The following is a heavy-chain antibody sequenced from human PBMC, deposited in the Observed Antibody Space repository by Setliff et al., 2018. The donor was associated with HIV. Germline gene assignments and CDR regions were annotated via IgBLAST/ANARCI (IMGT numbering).Heavy chain of an antibody. CDR1: GRSFNDYY. V-gene: IGHV4-34*01. CDR3: ARAVHSGWYYFDY. D-gene: IGHD6-19*01. Sequence: SETLSLTCAVYGRSFNDYYWTWIRQPPGKGLEWIGEIDHSGSTKYHASLKSRVTISIDTSKNQISLKLSSVTAADTAVYYCARAVHSGWYYFDYWGQGTLVTVSS. CDR2: IDHSGST. J-gene: IGHJ4*02.